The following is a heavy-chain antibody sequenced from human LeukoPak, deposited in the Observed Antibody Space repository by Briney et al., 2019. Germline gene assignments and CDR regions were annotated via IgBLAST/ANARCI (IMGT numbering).Heavy chain of an antibody. Sequence: GASVKVSCKASGDTFSNYAISWVRQAPGQGLEWMGRIIPIVGIANYPQKFQGRVTITADKSTSTAYMELSSLRSDDTAVYYCSIAVAFAVRHQVDYWGQGTLVTVSS. V-gene: IGHV1-69*04. J-gene: IGHJ4*02. CDR3: SIAVAFAVRHQVDY. CDR2: IIPIVGIA. CDR1: GDTFSNYA. D-gene: IGHD6-19*01.